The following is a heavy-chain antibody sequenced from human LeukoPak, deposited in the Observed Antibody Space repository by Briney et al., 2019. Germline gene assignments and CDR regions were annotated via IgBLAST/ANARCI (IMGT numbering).Heavy chain of an antibody. CDR1: GASISTYY. Sequence: PSQRLSLTSTVDGASISTYYCSCVRHPPRKGLEWIAYIDYSGSTSYNPSLKSRVSISIDTSKNQLSLRLSSVTAADTAVYYGARLNGGNWGQGALVTLSS. J-gene: IGHJ4*02. V-gene: IGHV4-59*08. CDR2: IDYSGST. CDR3: ARLNGGN. D-gene: IGHD3-16*01.